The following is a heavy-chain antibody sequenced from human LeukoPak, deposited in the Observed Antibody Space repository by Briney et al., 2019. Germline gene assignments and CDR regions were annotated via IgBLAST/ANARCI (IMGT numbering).Heavy chain of an antibody. CDR1: GGSISGHH. Sequence: SETLSLTCTVSGGSISGHHWTWIRQPPGTGLEWIGYFYDSGDFNYNPSLKSRVTIWMDMSNNQFSLTMSSVTAAGTAMYYCARLLRPGGRKGDAFDIWGQGTLVTVSS. J-gene: IGHJ3*02. D-gene: IGHD1-26*01. CDR3: ARLLRPGGRKGDAFDI. CDR2: FYDSGDF. V-gene: IGHV4-59*08.